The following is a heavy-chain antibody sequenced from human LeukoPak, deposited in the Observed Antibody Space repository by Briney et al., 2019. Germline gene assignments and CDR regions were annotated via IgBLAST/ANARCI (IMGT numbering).Heavy chain of an antibody. CDR2: IYYSGST. CDR3: ARVNSSSWYGYYMDV. V-gene: IGHV4-59*01. CDR1: GGSISGYY. D-gene: IGHD6-13*01. Sequence: SETLSLTCTVSGGSISGYYWSWIRQPPGKGLEWIGYIYYSGSTNYNPSLKSRVTISVDTSKNQFSLKLSSVTAADTAVYYCARVNSSSWYGYYMDVWGKGTTVTVSS. J-gene: IGHJ6*03.